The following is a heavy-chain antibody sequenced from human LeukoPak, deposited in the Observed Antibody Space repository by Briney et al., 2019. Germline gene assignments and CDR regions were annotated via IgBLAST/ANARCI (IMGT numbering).Heavy chain of an antibody. D-gene: IGHD3-22*01. CDR3: ARGRQEVSMIVVVMTAVSYYLDV. CDR1: GFTFSTYD. Sequence: LRLSCAASGFTFSTYDMHWVRQAPGKGLEWIGEINPSGRISYNPSLKSRLTISVDASKNQFSLNLRSLTAADTAVYYCARGRQEVSMIVVVMTAVSYYLDVWGKGTTVTVS. CDR2: INPSGRI. J-gene: IGHJ6*03. V-gene: IGHV4-34*01.